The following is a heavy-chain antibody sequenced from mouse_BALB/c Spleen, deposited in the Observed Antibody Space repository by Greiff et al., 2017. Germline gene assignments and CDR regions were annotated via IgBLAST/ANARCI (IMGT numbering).Heavy chain of an antibody. D-gene: IGHD2-2*01. V-gene: IGHV5-12-1*01. J-gene: IGHJ4*01. CDR1: GFAFSSYD. CDR3: ARQDGNDAMDY. CDR2: ISSGGGST. Sequence: EVKLVESGGGLVKPGGSLKLSCAASGFAFSSYDMSWVRQTPEKRLEWVAYISSGGGSTYYPDTVKGRFTISRDNAKNTLYLQMSSLKSEDTAMYYCARQDGNDAMDYWGQGTSVTVSS.